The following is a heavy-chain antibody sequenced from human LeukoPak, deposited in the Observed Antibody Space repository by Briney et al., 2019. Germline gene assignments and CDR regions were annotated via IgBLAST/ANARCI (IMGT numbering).Heavy chain of an antibody. Sequence: SETLSLTCAVYGGSFSGYYWSWIRQPPGKGLEWIGEINHSGSTNYNPSLKSRVTISVDTSKNQFSLKLSSLTAADTAVYYCARGRRSSGYYYAFDYWGQGTLVTVSS. CDR2: INHSGST. D-gene: IGHD3-22*01. V-gene: IGHV4-34*01. CDR1: GGSFSGYY. J-gene: IGHJ4*02. CDR3: ARGRRSSGYYYAFDY.